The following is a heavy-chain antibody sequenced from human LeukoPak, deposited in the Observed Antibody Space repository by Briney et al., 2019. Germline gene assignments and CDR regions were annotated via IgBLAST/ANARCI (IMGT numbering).Heavy chain of an antibody. V-gene: IGHV1-2*02. CDR2: INPNSGDT. J-gene: IGHJ4*02. D-gene: IGHD4-17*01. CDR3: ARPHYEVDY. CDR1: GYTFTGYY. Sequence: GASVKVSRKASGYTFTGYYMHWVRQAPGQGLEWMGWINPNSGDTNYAQKFRGRVTMTRDTSISTAYMELSRLRSDDTAVYYCARPHYEVDYWGQGTLVTVSS.